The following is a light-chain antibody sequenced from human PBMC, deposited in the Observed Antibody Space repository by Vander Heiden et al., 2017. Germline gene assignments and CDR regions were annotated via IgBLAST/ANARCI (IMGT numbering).Light chain of an antibody. Sequence: QSVLTQPPSASGTPGQRVTISCSGSSSNVGSNSVYWYQHLPGTAPKLLIYRDFQRPSGVPDRFSASKSGTSASQAISGLRSEDEAHYYCAAWDDSLSVVFGGGTKLTVL. V-gene: IGLV1-47*01. J-gene: IGLJ2*01. CDR1: SSNVGSNS. CDR2: RDF. CDR3: AAWDDSLSVV.